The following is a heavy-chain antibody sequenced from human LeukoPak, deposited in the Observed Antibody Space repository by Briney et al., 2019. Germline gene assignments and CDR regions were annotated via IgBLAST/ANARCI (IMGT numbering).Heavy chain of an antibody. CDR2: ISGRGGST. V-gene: IGHV3-23*01. CDR3: AKAGRVVVPAAIFY. Sequence: GGSLRLSCAASGFTFSSYAMSWVRQAPGKGLEWVSAISGRGGSTYYADSVKGRFTISRDNSKNTLYLQMNSLRAEDTAVYYCAKAGRVVVPAAIFYWGQGTLVTVSS. CDR1: GFTFSSYA. D-gene: IGHD2-2*02. J-gene: IGHJ4*02.